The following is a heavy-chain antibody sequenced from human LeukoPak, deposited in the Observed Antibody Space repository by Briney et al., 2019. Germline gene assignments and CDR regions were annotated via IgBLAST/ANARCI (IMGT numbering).Heavy chain of an antibody. CDR3: ARDRDSSGWYEGFDY. CDR1: GFTFSSSA. D-gene: IGHD6-19*01. V-gene: IGHV3-30-3*01. Sequence: PGGSLRLSCAASGFTFSSSAMHWVRQAPDKGLEWVAVISYDGSNKYYADSVKGRFTISRDNSKNTLYLQMNSLRADDTAVYYCARDRDSSGWYEGFDYRGQGTLVTVSS. J-gene: IGHJ4*02. CDR2: ISYDGSNK.